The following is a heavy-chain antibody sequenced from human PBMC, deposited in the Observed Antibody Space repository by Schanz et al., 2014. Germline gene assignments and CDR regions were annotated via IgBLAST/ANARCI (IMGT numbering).Heavy chain of an antibody. Sequence: EVQLVESGGGLIQPGGFLRLSCAASGFGFSSYSMNWVRQAPGKGLEWVSYISGSSRTIYYADSMKGRFTVSRDNAENALYLQMNSLRAEDTGLYFCARGGSGSHYRLDYWGQGTLVTVSS. CDR2: ISGSSRTI. J-gene: IGHJ4*02. V-gene: IGHV3-48*01. CDR1: GFGFSSYS. CDR3: ARGGSGSHYRLDY. D-gene: IGHD1-26*01.